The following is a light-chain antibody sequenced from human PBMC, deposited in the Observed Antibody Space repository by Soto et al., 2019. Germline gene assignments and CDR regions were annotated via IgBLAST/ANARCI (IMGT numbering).Light chain of an antibody. CDR3: LQDFSYPRT. CDR2: GAS. CDR1: QGIRTD. Sequence: AIQMTQSPSSLSASVGDRVTITCRASQGIRTDLGWYQQSPGKAPKVLIVGASTLQSGVPSKFSGGGSGTDFTLTISSIQPEDSATYYCLQDFSYPRTVGQGTKGDIK. J-gene: IGKJ1*01. V-gene: IGKV1-6*01.